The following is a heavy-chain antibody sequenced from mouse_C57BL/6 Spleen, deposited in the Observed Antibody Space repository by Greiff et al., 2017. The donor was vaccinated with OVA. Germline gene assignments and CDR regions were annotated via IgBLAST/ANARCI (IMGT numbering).Heavy chain of an antibody. CDR3: ARRGNWDFDD. V-gene: IGHV1-69*01. D-gene: IGHD4-1*01. CDR2: IDPSDSYT. J-gene: IGHJ2*01. CDR1: GYTFTSYW. Sequence: QVQLQQPGAELVMPGASVKLSCKASGYTFTSYWMHWVKQRPGQGLEWIGEIDPSDSYTNYNQKFKGKSTLTVDKSSSPAYMQLSSLTSEDSAVYYCARRGNWDFDDWGQGTTLTVSS.